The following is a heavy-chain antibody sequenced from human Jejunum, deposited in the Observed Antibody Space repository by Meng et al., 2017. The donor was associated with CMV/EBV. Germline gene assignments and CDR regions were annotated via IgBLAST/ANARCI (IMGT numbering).Heavy chain of an antibody. D-gene: IGHD7-27*01. CDR3: GSTKLGVTKEFDY. Sequence: EVPLVGSGGGCVQPGCSLNVSCDASGFTVKSNNMGWVRQAPGKGLEWVSVIYAGGSTNYADSVNGRFTTSSDHSTTTLYLQMNSMRAEDTAVYYCGSTKLGVTKEFDYWGQGTLVTVSS. CDR2: IYAGGST. J-gene: IGHJ4*02. CDR1: GFTVKSNN. V-gene: IGHV3-66*01.